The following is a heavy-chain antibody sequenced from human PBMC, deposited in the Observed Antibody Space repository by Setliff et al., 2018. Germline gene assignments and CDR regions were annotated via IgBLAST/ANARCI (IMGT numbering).Heavy chain of an antibody. J-gene: IGHJ6*03. V-gene: IGHV1-18*01. CDR3: ARDGSPPYYNFWSGYPDNYYMDV. CDR1: GYTFTSYG. CDR2: ISAYNGNT. Sequence: ASVKVSCKASGYTFTSYGISWVRQAPGQGLEWMGWISAYNGNTNYAQKLQGRVTMTTDTSTSTAYMELRSLRSDDTAVYYCARDGSPPYYNFWSGYPDNYYMDVWGKGTTVTVS. D-gene: IGHD3-3*01.